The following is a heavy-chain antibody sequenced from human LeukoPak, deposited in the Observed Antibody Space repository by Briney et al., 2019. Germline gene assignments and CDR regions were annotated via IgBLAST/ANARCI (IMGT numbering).Heavy chain of an antibody. CDR2: ISSSGSTI. Sequence: GGSLRLSCAASGFTFSDYYMSWIRQAPGKGLEWVSYISSSGSTIYYADSVKGRFTISRDNAKNSLYLQMNSLRAEDTAVYYCARDRGLGGVYDDAFDIWGQGTMVTVSS. CDR3: ARDRGLGGVYDDAFDI. D-gene: IGHD3-16*01. CDR1: GFTFSDYY. J-gene: IGHJ3*02. V-gene: IGHV3-11*04.